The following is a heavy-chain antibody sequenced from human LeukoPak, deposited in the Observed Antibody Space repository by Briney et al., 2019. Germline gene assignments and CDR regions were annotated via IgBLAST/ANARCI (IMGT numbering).Heavy chain of an antibody. J-gene: IGHJ6*04. CDR1: GSTFSSYE. CDR2: ISSSGSTI. CDR3: AELGITVIGGV. V-gene: IGHV3-48*03. Sequence: GGSLRLSCAASGSTFSSYEMNWVRQAPGKGLEWVSYISSSGSTIYYADSVKGRFTISRDNAKNSLYLQMNRLRAEDTAVYYCAELGITVIGGVWGKGTTVTISS. D-gene: IGHD3-10*02.